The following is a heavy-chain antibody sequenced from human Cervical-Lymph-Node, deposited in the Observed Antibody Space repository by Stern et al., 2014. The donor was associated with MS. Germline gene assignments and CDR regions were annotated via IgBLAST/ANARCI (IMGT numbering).Heavy chain of an antibody. V-gene: IGHV4-61*02. J-gene: IGHJ4*02. CDR3: ARGDWIRNFDY. Sequence: QVQLQESGPGLVKPSQTLSLTCTVSGGSISSGSYYWSWIRQPAGKGLEWIGRIYTSGSTNYNPSLKSRVTISVDTSKNQFSLKLSFVTAADTAVYYCARGDWIRNFDYWGQGTLVTVSS. CDR2: IYTSGST. CDR1: GGSISSGSYY. D-gene: IGHD3/OR15-3a*01.